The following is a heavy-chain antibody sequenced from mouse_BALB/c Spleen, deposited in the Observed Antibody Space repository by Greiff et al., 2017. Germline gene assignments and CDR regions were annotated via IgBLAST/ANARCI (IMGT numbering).Heavy chain of an antibody. V-gene: IGHV1-15*01. D-gene: IGHD1-1*01. J-gene: IGHJ3*01. CDR2: IDPETGGT. CDR3: TRSLYGSTAWFAY. CDR1: GYTFTDYE. Sequence: VKLMESGAELVRPGASVTLSCKASGYTFTDYEMHWVKQTPVHGLEWIGAIDPETGGTAYNQKFKGKATLTADKSSSTAYMELRSLTSEDSAVYYCTRSLYGSTAWFAYWGQGTLVTVSA.